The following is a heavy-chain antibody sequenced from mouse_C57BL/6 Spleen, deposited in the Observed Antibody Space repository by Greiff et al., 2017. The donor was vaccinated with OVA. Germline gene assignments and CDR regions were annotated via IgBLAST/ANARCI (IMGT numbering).Heavy chain of an antibody. CDR1: GYTFTSYW. CDR2: IYPGSGST. Sequence: VQLQQPGAELVKPGASVKMSCKASGYTFTSYWITWVKQRPGQGLEWIGDIYPGSGSTNYNEKFKSKATLTVDTSSSTAYMQLSSLTSEDSAVYYCARGGYYEGGYAMDDWGQGTSVTVSS. CDR3: ARGGYYEGGYAMDD. V-gene: IGHV1-55*01. D-gene: IGHD2-3*01. J-gene: IGHJ4*01.